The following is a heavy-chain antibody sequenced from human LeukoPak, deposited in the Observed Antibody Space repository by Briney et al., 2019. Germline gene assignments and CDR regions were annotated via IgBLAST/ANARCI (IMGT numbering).Heavy chain of an antibody. Sequence: HPGGSLRLSCAASGFTFSSSDMHWVRQAPGKGLEYISSITSNGGSTYYANSVKGRFTISRDNSKNTLYLQMGSLRAEDMAVYYCARGLWFGSALYYFDYWGQGAPVTVSS. J-gene: IGHJ4*02. CDR1: GFTFSSSD. V-gene: IGHV3-64*01. CDR3: ARGLWFGSALYYFDY. D-gene: IGHD3-10*01. CDR2: ITSNGGST.